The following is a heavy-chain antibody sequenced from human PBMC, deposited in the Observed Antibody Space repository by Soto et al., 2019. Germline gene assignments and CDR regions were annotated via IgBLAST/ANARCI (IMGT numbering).Heavy chain of an antibody. CDR3: ARLAARPLSYYFDY. CDR2: IYYSGST. J-gene: IGHJ4*02. CDR1: GGSISSGGYY. D-gene: IGHD6-6*01. V-gene: IGHV4-31*03. Sequence: PSETLSLTCTVSGGSISSGGYYWSWIRQHPGKGLEWIGYIYYSGSTYYNPSLKSRVTISVDTSKNQFSLKLSSVTAADTAVYYCARLAARPLSYYFDYWGQGTLVTVSS.